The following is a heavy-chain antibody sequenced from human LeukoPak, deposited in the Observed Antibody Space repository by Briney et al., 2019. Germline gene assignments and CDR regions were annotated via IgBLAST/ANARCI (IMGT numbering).Heavy chain of an antibody. CDR2: IWYDGSNK. V-gene: IGHV3-33*01. Sequence: GGSLRLSCAASGFTLSSYGMHWVRQAPGKGLEWVAVIWYDGSNKYYADSVKGRFTISRDNSKNTLYLQMNSLRAEDTAVYYCARDRGGSCHDYWGQGTLVTVSS. J-gene: IGHJ4*02. CDR3: ARDRGGSCHDY. D-gene: IGHD2-15*01. CDR1: GFTLSSYG.